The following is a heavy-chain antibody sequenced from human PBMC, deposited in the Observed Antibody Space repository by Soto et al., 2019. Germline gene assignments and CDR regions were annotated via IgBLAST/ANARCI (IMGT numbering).Heavy chain of an antibody. D-gene: IGHD3-10*01. CDR1: GFTFSSYA. CDR3: AKGDYGSGSYYNAFYYYGMDV. Sequence: VGSLRLSCAASGFTFSSYAMSWVRQAPGKGLEWVSAISGSGGSTYYADSVKGRFTISRDNSKNTLYLQMNSLRAEDTAVYYCAKGDYGSGSYYNAFYYYGMDVWGQGTTVTV. CDR2: ISGSGGST. J-gene: IGHJ6*02. V-gene: IGHV3-23*01.